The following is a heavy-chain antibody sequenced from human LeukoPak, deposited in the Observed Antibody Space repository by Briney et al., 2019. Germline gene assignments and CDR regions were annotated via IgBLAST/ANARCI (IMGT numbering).Heavy chain of an antibody. CDR2: INWNGGST. J-gene: IGHJ3*02. CDR1: GFTFDDYG. D-gene: IGHD2/OR15-2a*01. Sequence: GGSLRLSCAASGFTFDDYGMNWVRQAPGKGLEWVSGINWNGGSTGYADSVKGRFTISRDNAKNSLYLQMNSLRAEDTALYYCARINSAARLLDAFDIWGQGTLVTVSS. V-gene: IGHV3-20*04. CDR3: ARINSAARLLDAFDI.